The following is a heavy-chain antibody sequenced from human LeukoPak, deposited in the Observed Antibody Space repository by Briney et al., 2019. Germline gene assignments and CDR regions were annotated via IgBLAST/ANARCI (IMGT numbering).Heavy chain of an antibody. Sequence: PSETLSLTCTVSGGSISSGGYYWSWIRQHPGKGLEWIGYIYYSGSTYYNPSLKSRVTISVDTSKNQFSLKLSSVTAADTAVYYCARNPYSSSWSLVNWFDPWGQGTLVTVSS. CDR3: ARNPYSSSWSLVNWFDP. D-gene: IGHD6-13*01. CDR1: GGSISSGGYY. V-gene: IGHV4-31*03. J-gene: IGHJ5*02. CDR2: IYYSGST.